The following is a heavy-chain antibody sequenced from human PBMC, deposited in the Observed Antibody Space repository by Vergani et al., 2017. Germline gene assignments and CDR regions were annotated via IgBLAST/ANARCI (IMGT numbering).Heavy chain of an antibody. CDR3: ARSPDYYDSSGYYFDY. CDR1: GYSFTNYW. D-gene: IGHD3-22*01. V-gene: IGHV5-51*01. Sequence: EVQLVQSGAEVKKPGESLKISCKGSGYSFTNYWIGWVRQMPGKGLEWMGIIYPGDSDTRYSPSFQGQVTISADKSISTAYLQWSSLKASDTAMYYCARSPDYYDSSGYYFDYWGQGTLVTVSS. J-gene: IGHJ4*02. CDR2: IYPGDSDT.